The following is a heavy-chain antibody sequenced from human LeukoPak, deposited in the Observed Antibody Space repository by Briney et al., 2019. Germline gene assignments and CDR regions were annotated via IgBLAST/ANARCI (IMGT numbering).Heavy chain of an antibody. J-gene: IGHJ3*02. V-gene: IGHV3-30*18. CDR3: AKKFSYGSGAGDALDI. Sequence: GRSLRLSCAASGFTFSGFGMHWVRQAPGKGLERVAVISYDGSLKHYLDSVKGRFTISRDNSKNTVVLQMDSLRVEDTAIYYCAKKFSYGSGAGDALDIWGHGTLVTVSS. CDR1: GFTFSGFG. CDR2: ISYDGSLK. D-gene: IGHD3-10*01.